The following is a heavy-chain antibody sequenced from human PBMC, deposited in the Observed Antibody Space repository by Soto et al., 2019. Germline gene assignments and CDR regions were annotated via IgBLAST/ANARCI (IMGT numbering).Heavy chain of an antibody. CDR2: ISAYNGNT. J-gene: IGHJ1*01. D-gene: IGHD2-8*01. CDR3: ARGRCLTDFQH. V-gene: IGHV1-18*01. Sequence: QVQLVQSGAEVKKPGASVKVSCKASGYTFTSYGISWVGQAPGQGREGMGWISAYNGNTNYAQNLQRKVTMTTHTSTSPAHMELRSLRSDDTAVYYCARGRCLTDFQHWGPGTLLTVSS. CDR1: GYTFTSYG.